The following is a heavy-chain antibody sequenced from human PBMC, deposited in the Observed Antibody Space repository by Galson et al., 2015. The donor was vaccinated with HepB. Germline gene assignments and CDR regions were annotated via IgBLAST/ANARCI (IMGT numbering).Heavy chain of an antibody. CDR3: ARALRDYWDLLDY. CDR2: ISSSSRYI. Sequence: SLRLSCAASGFTFSRYAMHWVRQAPGKGLELVSSISSSSRYIYYADSVKGRFTISRDNAKNSLYLQMNSLRAGDTAVYYCARALRDYWDLLDYWGQGTLVTVSS. D-gene: IGHD2-8*02. V-gene: IGHV3-21*01. CDR1: GFTFSRYA. J-gene: IGHJ4*02.